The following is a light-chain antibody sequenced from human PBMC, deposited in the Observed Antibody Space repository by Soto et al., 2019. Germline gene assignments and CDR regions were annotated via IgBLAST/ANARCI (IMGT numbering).Light chain of an antibody. CDR3: CSYTRSGTLI. CDR1: SSDIGDYTS. V-gene: IGLV2-14*01. Sequence: QSALTQPASVSGSHGQSITISSVGPSSDIGDYTSVSWYQQHRVKVPKVIIYDVSNRPSGVSYRFSGTKSGNTASLTVSGLQAEDEADYYCCSYTRSGTLIFGTGTKLTFL. CDR2: DVS. J-gene: IGLJ1*01.